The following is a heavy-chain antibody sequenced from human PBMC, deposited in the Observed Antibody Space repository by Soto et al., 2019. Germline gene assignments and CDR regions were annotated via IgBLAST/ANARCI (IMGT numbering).Heavy chain of an antibody. V-gene: IGHV4-39*01. CDR2: IYYSGST. CDR3: ASSLGAYRKIDY. D-gene: IGHD3-16*01. Sequence: PSETLSLTCTVSGGSTSSSSYYWGWIRQPPGKGLEWIGSIYYSGSTYYNPSLKSRVTISVDTSKNQFSLKLSSVTAADTAVYYCASSLGAYRKIDYWGQGTLVTVSS. CDR1: GGSTSSSSYY. J-gene: IGHJ4*02.